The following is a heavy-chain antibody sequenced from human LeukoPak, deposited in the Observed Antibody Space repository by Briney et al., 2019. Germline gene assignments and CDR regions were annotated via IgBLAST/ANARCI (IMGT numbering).Heavy chain of an antibody. V-gene: IGHV1-8*01. CDR1: GYTFTSYD. CDR2: MNPNSGNT. CDR3: ARGGPWCYDSSGCVDY. J-gene: IGHJ4*02. D-gene: IGHD3-22*01. Sequence: ASVKVSCKASGYTFTSYDINWVRQATGQGLEWMGWMNPNSGNTGYAQKFQGRVTMTRNTSISTAYMELSSLRSEDTAVHYCARGGPWCYDSSGCVDYWGQGTLVTVSS.